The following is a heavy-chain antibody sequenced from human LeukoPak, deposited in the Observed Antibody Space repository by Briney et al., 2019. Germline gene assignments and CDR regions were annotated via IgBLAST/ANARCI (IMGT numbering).Heavy chain of an antibody. J-gene: IGHJ4*02. CDR2: ISGSGGST. CDR1: GFTFSSYA. Sequence: GGSLRLSCAASGFTFSSYAMSWVRQAPGKGLEWVSAISGSGGSTYYADSVKGRFTISRDNSRNTLSLQMNSLRVEDTAVYYCAKGRDFLDYWGQGTLVTVSS. CDR3: AKGRDFLDY. V-gene: IGHV3-23*01. D-gene: IGHD2/OR15-2a*01.